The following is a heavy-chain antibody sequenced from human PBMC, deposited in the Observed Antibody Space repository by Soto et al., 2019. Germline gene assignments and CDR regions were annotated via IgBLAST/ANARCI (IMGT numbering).Heavy chain of an antibody. CDR3: AKYRGIAAAGQRLDV. J-gene: IGHJ6*04. V-gene: IGHV3-23*01. Sequence: GGSLRLSCAAPGFTFSSYAMSWVRQAPGKGLEWVSAISGSGGSTYYADSVKGRFTISRDNSKNTLYLQMNSLRAEDTAVYYCAKYRGIAAAGQRLDVWGKGTTVTVSS. CDR1: GFTFSSYA. CDR2: ISGSGGST. D-gene: IGHD6-13*01.